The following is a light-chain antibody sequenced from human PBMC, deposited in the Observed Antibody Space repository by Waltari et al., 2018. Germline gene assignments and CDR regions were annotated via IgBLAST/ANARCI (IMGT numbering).Light chain of an antibody. CDR1: QSVTSN. CDR2: DAS. Sequence: IVLTQSPATLSVSPEESAIISCRASQSVTSNLAWYQQKPGQAPRLLIYDASTRATSIPARFRGSGSGTEFTLTISSLQSEDSATYYCQQYNRWPPITFGQVTRLEIK. V-gene: IGKV3-15*01. CDR3: QQYNRWPPIT. J-gene: IGKJ5*01.